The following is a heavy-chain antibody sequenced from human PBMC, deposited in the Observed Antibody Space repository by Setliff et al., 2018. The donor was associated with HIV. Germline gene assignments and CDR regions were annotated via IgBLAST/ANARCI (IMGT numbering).Heavy chain of an antibody. CDR1: GGSISSGGYY. CDR3: ARESRNDYFDY. J-gene: IGHJ4*01. CDR2: IYYSGST. Sequence: PSETLSLTCTVSGGSISSGGYYWSWIRQHPGKGLEWIGYIYYSGSTYYNPSLKSRVTISVDTSKNQFSLKLSSVTAADTAMYFCARESRNDYFDYWGHGTLVT. V-gene: IGHV4-31*03. D-gene: IGHD1-1*01.